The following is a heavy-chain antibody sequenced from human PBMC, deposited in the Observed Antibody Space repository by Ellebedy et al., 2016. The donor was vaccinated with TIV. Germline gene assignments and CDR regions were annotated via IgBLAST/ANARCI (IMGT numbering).Heavy chain of an antibody. CDR3: AREGDFVVVNDRYLSYFDL. Sequence: AASVKVSCKASGYNFATNGINWVRQAPGQGLEWMGWISIYNGAAKSAQKFQDRLSMTRDTSTSTAYMDLRSLRPDDSAVYFCAREGDFVVVNDRYLSYFDLWGQGTLVTVS. CDR1: GYNFATNG. CDR2: ISIYNGAA. V-gene: IGHV1-18*04. D-gene: IGHD2-21*01. J-gene: IGHJ4*02.